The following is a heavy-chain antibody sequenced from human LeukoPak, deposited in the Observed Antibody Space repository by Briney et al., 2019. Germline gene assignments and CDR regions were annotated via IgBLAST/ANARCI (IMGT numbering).Heavy chain of an antibody. CDR1: GGSISSYY. J-gene: IGHJ3*01. D-gene: IGHD6-13*01. Sequence: SETLSLTCTVSGGSISSYYWSWVRQPPGKGLEWIGFVYYTGSTNYSPSLKSRVTISVDTSKNQFSLKLRSVTAADTAVYYCARISSSNWYNERGALDVWGQGTMVTVSS. CDR3: ARISSSNWYNERGALDV. CDR2: VYYTGST. V-gene: IGHV4-59*01.